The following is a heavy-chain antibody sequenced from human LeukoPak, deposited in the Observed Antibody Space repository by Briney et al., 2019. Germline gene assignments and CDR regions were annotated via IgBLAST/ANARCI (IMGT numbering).Heavy chain of an antibody. CDR1: GFTFSSYW. V-gene: IGHV3-74*01. Sequence: PGGSLRLSCAASGFTFSSYWMHWVRQAPGKGLVWVSRINSDGSSTSYADSVKGRFTISRDNAKNTLYLQMNRRRAEDTAVYYCARDPPYDFWSGGKDYWGQGTLVTVSS. CDR2: INSDGSST. CDR3: ARDPPYDFWSGGKDY. D-gene: IGHD3-3*01. J-gene: IGHJ4*02.